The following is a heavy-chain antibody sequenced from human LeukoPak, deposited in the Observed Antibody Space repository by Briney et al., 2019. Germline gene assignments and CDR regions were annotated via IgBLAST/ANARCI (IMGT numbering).Heavy chain of an antibody. Sequence: SETLSLTCTVSGGSISSYYWSWIRQPPGKGLEWIGYIYYSGSTNYNPSLKSRVTISVDTSKNQFSLKLSSVTAADTAVYYCARDLPNLYGDYVNWYFDLWGRGTLVTVSS. CDR3: ARDLPNLYGDYVNWYFDL. D-gene: IGHD4-17*01. V-gene: IGHV4-59*01. CDR1: GGSISSYY. CDR2: IYYSGST. J-gene: IGHJ2*01.